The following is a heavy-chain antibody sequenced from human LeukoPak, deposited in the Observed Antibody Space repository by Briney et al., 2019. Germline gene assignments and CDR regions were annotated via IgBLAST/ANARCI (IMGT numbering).Heavy chain of an antibody. Sequence: SETLSLTCAVYGGSFSGYYWSWIRQPPGKGLEWIGEINHSGSTYYNPSLKSRVTISVDRSKNQFSLKLSSVTAADTAVYYCAREVQLWSPPDSYFDYWGQGTLVTVSS. D-gene: IGHD5-18*01. CDR2: INHSGST. J-gene: IGHJ4*02. CDR1: GGSFSGYY. V-gene: IGHV4-34*01. CDR3: AREVQLWSPPDSYFDY.